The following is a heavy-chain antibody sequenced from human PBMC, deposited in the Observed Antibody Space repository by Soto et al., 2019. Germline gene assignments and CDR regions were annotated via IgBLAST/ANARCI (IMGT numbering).Heavy chain of an antibody. CDR2: INAGNGNT. D-gene: IGHD3-16*02. J-gene: IGHJ5*02. CDR1: GYTFTSYA. V-gene: IGHV1-3*05. Sequence: QVQLVQSGAEEKKPGASVKVSCKASGYTFTSYAMHWVRQAPGQRLEWMGWINAGNGNTKYSQKLQGRVTITRDTSASTAYMELSSLGSEDTAVYYCARADGAGFVGPWGQGTLVTVSS. CDR3: ARADGAGFVGP.